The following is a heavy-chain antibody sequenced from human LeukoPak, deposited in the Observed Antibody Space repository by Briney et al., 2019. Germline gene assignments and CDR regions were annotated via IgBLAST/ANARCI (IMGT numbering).Heavy chain of an antibody. J-gene: IGHJ5*02. CDR3: ARHIHDYGDYLNWSDP. CDR2: IYYSGST. D-gene: IGHD4-17*01. V-gene: IGHV4-39*01. Sequence: SETLSLTCAVSGASISGSNYYWGWIRQPPGKGLEWIGNIYYSGSTYYNPSLKSRVTISVDTSKNQFSLKLSSVTAADTAVYYCARHIHDYGDYLNWSDPWGQGTLVTVSS. CDR1: GASISGSNYY.